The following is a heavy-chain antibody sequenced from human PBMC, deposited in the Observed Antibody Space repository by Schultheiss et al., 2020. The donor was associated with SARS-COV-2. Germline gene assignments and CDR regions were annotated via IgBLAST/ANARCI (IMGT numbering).Heavy chain of an antibody. Sequence: GGSLRLSCAASGFTFSNAWMSWVRQAPGKGLEWVGRIKSKTDGGTTDYAAPVKGRFTISRDDSKNTLYLQMNSLKTEDTAVYYCTTVNERIMITFGGVNGPFDYWGQGTLVTVSS. D-gene: IGHD3-16*01. CDR2: IKSKTDGGTT. CDR1: GFTFSNAW. CDR3: TTVNERIMITFGGVNGPFDY. V-gene: IGHV3-15*01. J-gene: IGHJ4*02.